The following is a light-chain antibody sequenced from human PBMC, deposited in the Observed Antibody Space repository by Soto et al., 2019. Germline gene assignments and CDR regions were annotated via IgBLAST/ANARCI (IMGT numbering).Light chain of an antibody. CDR1: QSVSRTY. Sequence: EIVLTQSPGTLSLSPGERATLSCRASQSVSRTYLAWYQQKPVQAPRLLIYATSSRATGIPDRFSGSGSGTEFTLTISSLQTDDFSTYYCQQYHSYWTFGQGTKVDIK. V-gene: IGKV3-20*01. CDR2: ATS. CDR3: QQYHSYWT. J-gene: IGKJ1*01.